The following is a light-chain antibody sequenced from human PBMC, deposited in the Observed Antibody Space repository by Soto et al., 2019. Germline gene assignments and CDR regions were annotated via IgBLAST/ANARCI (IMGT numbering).Light chain of an antibody. CDR2: EVY. J-gene: IGLJ2*01. CDR1: SSDVCGYNY. V-gene: IGLV2-8*01. CDR3: SAYAGSSTWV. Sequence: QSAPTQPPSASGSPGQSVTFSCTGTSSDVCGYNYVSWYQQYPGKAPKLMIYEVYKRHSGVPDRFSGSKSGNTASLTVSGLQPEDEADYYCSAYAGSSTWVFGGGTKVTVL.